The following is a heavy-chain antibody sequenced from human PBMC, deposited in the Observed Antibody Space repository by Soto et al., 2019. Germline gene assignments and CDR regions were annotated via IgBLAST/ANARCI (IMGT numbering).Heavy chain of an antibody. CDR3: ARVGQLTLERELDY. D-gene: IGHD6-13*01. V-gene: IGHV1-18*01. CDR2: ISAYNGNT. Sequence: ASVKVSCKASGFTFTSYGFTWVRQAPGQGLEWMGWISAYNGNTNYAQTLQGRVTMTTDTSTSTVYMELRSLRSDDTAAYYCARVGQLTLERELDYSGQGTPVTVPQ. CDR1: GFTFTSYG. J-gene: IGHJ4*02.